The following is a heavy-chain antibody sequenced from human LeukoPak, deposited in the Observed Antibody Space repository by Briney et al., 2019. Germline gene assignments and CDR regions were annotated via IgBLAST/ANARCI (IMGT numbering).Heavy chain of an antibody. Sequence: ASVKVSCKTSGYTFTGYYMHWVRQAPGQGLEWMGWINPNSGGTNYAQKFQGRVTMTRDTSISTAYMELSRLRSDDTAVYYCATEDTERGFQDYWGQGTLVTVSS. J-gene: IGHJ4*02. CDR2: INPNSGGT. V-gene: IGHV1-2*02. D-gene: IGHD5-18*01. CDR3: ATEDTERGFQDY. CDR1: GYTFTGYY.